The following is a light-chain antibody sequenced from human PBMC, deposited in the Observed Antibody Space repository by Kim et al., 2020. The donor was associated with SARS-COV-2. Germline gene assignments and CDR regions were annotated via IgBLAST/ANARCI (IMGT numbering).Light chain of an antibody. V-gene: IGKV4-1*01. J-gene: IGKJ2*03. Sequence: RDTINCKSNQTLFYSSNNKNYLAWYQQRTGQSPKLHIYWASTRGSGVPDRFSGSGSGTDFTLTINTLQAEDVAVYYCKQYYDAPRSFGQGTKLE. CDR3: KQYYDAPRS. CDR2: WAS. CDR1: QTLFYSSNNKNY.